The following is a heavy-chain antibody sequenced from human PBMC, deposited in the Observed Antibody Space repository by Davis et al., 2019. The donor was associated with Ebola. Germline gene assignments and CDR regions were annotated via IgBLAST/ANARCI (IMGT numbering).Heavy chain of an antibody. V-gene: IGHV4-61*01. D-gene: IGHD6-13*01. J-gene: IGHJ4*02. CDR3: ARDGIAAAR. CDR2: IYYSGST. CDR1: GGSVSSGSYY. Sequence: PSETLSLTCTVSGGSVSSGSYYWSWIRQPPGKGLEWIGYIYYSGSTYYNPSLKSRVTISVDTSKNQFSLKLSSVTAADTAVYYCARDGIAAARWGQGTLVTVSS.